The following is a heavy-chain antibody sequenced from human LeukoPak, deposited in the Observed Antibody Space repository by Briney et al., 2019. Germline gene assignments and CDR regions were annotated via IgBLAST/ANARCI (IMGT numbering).Heavy chain of an antibody. CDR3: ARVSHGGSYPHAFDI. J-gene: IGHJ3*02. CDR1: GGTFSSYA. V-gene: IGHV1-69*05. Sequence: SVKVSCKASGGTFSSYAISWVRQAPGQGLEWMGRIIPTFGTANYAQKFQGRVTITTDESTSTAYMELSSLRSEDTAVYYCARVSHGGSYPHAFDIWGQGTMVTVSS. D-gene: IGHD1-26*01. CDR2: IIPTFGTA.